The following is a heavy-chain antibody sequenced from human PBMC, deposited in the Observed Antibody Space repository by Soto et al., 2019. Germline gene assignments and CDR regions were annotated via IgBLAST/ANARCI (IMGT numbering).Heavy chain of an antibody. CDR2: ISWNSGSI. D-gene: IGHD2-8*01. Sequence: GGSLRLSCAASGFTFDDYAMHWVRQAPGKGLEWVSGISWNSGSIGYADSVKGRFTISRDNAKNSLYLQMNSLRAEDTALYYCAKDIEGVLTHPVFDYWGQGTLVTVSS. J-gene: IGHJ4*02. CDR1: GFTFDDYA. CDR3: AKDIEGVLTHPVFDY. V-gene: IGHV3-9*01.